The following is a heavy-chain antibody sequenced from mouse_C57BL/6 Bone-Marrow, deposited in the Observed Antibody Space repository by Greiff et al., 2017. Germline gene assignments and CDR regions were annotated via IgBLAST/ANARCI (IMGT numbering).Heavy chain of an antibody. Sequence: EVQLQQSGAELVRPGSSVKMCCKTSGYTFTNYGINWVKQRPGQGLEWIGYIYIGNGYTEYNEKFKGKATLTSDTSSSTAYMQLSSLTSEDSAIYFCARPNFYGSSYWWYFDVWGTGTTVTVSS. J-gene: IGHJ1*03. CDR3: ARPNFYGSSYWWYFDV. D-gene: IGHD1-1*01. V-gene: IGHV1-58*01. CDR2: IYIGNGYT. CDR1: GYTFTNYG.